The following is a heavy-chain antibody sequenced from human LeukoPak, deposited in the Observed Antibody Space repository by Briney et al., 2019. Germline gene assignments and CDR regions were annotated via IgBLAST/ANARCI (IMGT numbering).Heavy chain of an antibody. J-gene: IGHJ4*02. Sequence: PGGSLRLSCAASGFTFSTYGMSWVRQAPGKGLEWVSAIGGSGGGTYYADSVKGRFTISRDNSKNTPYLQMNSLRAEDTAVYYCARDTTIRLGELSFPLLDYWGQGTLVTVSS. CDR3: ARDTTIRLGELSFPLLDY. CDR2: IGGSGGGT. D-gene: IGHD3-16*02. V-gene: IGHV3-23*01. CDR1: GFTFSTYG.